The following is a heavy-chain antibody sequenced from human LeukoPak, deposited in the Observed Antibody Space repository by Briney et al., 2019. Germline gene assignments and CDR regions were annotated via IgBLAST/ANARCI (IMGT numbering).Heavy chain of an antibody. CDR1: GYTFTIYG. Sequence: TSVEVSCTPSGYTFTIYGISWVRQAPGQGLEWMGWISPCNGNTNYVQKLQGRVTMTTDTSTSTAYMELRSLRSDDTAVYYCARDLSWRWPNSGSNYFDYWGQGTLVTVSS. CDR2: ISPCNGNT. J-gene: IGHJ4*02. D-gene: IGHD4-23*01. V-gene: IGHV1-18*01. CDR3: ARDLSWRWPNSGSNYFDY.